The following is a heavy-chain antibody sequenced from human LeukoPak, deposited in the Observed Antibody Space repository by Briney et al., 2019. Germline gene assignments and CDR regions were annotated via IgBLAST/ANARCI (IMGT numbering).Heavy chain of an antibody. CDR3: AREEYYYGSGTYYYGMDV. Sequence: PGGSLRLSCAASGFTVSNHYMSWVRQAPGKGLEWVSVIYSGGSTYYADSVKGRFTISRDNSKNTLYLQMNSLRAEDTAVYYCAREEYYYGSGTYYYGMDVWGQGTTVTVSS. D-gene: IGHD3-10*01. CDR1: GFTVSNHY. V-gene: IGHV3-53*05. J-gene: IGHJ6*02. CDR2: IYSGGST.